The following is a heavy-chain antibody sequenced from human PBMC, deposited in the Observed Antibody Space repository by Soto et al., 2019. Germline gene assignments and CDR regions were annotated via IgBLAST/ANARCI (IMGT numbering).Heavy chain of an antibody. V-gene: IGHV4-4*02. Sequence: SETLSLTCAVSGGSISSSNWWSWVRQPPGKGLEWIGEIYHSGSTNYNPSLKSRVTISVDKSKNQFSLKLSSVTAADTAVYYCARDKEYSSSITFGAGYYYGMDVWGQGTTVTVSS. CDR3: ARDKEYSSSITFGAGYYYGMDV. CDR2: IYHSGST. J-gene: IGHJ6*02. CDR1: GGSISSSNW. D-gene: IGHD6-6*01.